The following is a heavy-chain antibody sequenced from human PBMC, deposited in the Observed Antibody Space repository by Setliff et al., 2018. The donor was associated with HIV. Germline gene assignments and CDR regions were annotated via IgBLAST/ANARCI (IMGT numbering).Heavy chain of an antibody. CDR3: AREKGYCSGGSCSEGAFDI. D-gene: IGHD2-15*01. V-gene: IGHV1-69*13. CDR2: IIPIFGTA. Sequence: SVKVSCKASGGTFSSYAISWVRQAPGQGLEWMGGIIPIFGTANYAQKFQSRVTITADESTSTAYMELSSLGSEDTAVYYCAREKGYCSGGSCSEGAFDIWGQGTMVTVSS. CDR1: GGTFSSYA. J-gene: IGHJ3*02.